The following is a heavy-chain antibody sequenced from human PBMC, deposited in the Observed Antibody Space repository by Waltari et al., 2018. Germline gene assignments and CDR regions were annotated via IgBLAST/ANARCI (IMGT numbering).Heavy chain of an antibody. J-gene: IGHJ6*03. V-gene: IGHV4-34*01. CDR2: INHIGST. CDR1: GGYFIGYD. Sequence: VQLQQWGAGLLKPSEPLSPPCSVHGGYFIGYDWSWLRHTPGKGLEWIGEINHIGSTSYNPSLKSRVTISVDTSKNQFSLKLSSVTAADTAVYYCAIVATIPATNYYMDVWGKGTTVTVSS. CDR3: AIVATIPATNYYMDV. D-gene: IGHD5-12*01.